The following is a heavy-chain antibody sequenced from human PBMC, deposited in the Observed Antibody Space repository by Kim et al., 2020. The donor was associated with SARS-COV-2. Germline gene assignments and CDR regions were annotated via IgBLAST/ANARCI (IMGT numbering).Heavy chain of an antibody. Sequence: GGSLRLSCAASGFTFSSYGMHWVRQAPGKGLEWVAVISYDGSNKYYADSVKGRFTISRDNSKNTLYLQMNSLRAEDTAVYYCAKCVATISAGDYYYYYGMDVWGQGTTVTVSS. CDR3: AKCVATISAGDYYYYYGMDV. J-gene: IGHJ6*02. CDR1: GFTFSSYG. D-gene: IGHD5-12*01. V-gene: IGHV3-30*18. CDR2: ISYDGSNK.